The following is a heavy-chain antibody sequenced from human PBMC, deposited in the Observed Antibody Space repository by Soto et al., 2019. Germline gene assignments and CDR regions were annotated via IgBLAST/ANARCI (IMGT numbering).Heavy chain of an antibody. CDR1: GFSLTTGRVG. V-gene: IGHV2-5*01. D-gene: IGHD2-15*01. Sequence: QITLEETGPTLVKPTQTLTLTCTFSGFSLTTGRVGVGWLRQPPGKALEWLAVIHWNDDNHYSPSLKSRLTITKDTSKNQVVLTLTNMDPVDTATYYCTHRLVGSGQGYWGQGTLVTVSS. J-gene: IGHJ4*02. CDR3: THRLVGSGQGY. CDR2: IHWNDDN.